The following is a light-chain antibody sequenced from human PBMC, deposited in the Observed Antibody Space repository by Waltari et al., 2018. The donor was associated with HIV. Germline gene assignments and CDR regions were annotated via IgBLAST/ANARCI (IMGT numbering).Light chain of an antibody. V-gene: IGLV2-8*01. J-gene: IGLJ2*01. Sequence: QSALTQPPSASGSLGQSVTISCSGTSDDIAGYNYVFWYQQYPAKAPKLLIYEVNKRPSGVPDRFSGSKSLNTASLTVSGLQAEDEAHYFCSSFAGSNTVVFGGGTKLTVL. CDR1: SDDIAGYNY. CDR3: SSFAGSNTVV. CDR2: EVN.